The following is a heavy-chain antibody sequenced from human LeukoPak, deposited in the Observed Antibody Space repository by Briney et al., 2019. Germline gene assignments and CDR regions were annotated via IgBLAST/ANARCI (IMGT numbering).Heavy chain of an antibody. Sequence: GGSLRLSCAASGFTVSSNFLSWVRQAPGKGLEWVSLIYSGGSTDYTDSVKGRFTISRDNSKNTLYLQMNSLRAEDTAVYYCARAPLRYFDWLGYYFDYWGQGTLVTVSS. D-gene: IGHD3-9*01. CDR3: ARAPLRYFDWLGYYFDY. CDR1: GFTVSSNF. J-gene: IGHJ4*02. CDR2: IYSGGST. V-gene: IGHV3-53*01.